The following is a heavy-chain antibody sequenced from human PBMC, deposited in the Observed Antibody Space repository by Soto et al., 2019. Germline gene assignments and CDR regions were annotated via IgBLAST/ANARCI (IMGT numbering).Heavy chain of an antibody. V-gene: IGHV3-30*18. J-gene: IGHJ6*02. D-gene: IGHD4-17*01. Sequence: GGSLRLSCAASGFTFSSYGMHWVRQAPGKGLEWVAVISYDGSNKYYADSVKGRFTISRDNSKNTLYLQMNSLRAEDTAVYYCAKSTTVTTHYYYYGMDVWGQGTTVTVSS. CDR1: GFTFSSYG. CDR2: ISYDGSNK. CDR3: AKSTTVTTHYYYYGMDV.